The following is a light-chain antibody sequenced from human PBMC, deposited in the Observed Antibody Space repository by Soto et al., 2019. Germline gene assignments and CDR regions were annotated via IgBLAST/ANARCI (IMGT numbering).Light chain of an antibody. J-gene: IGLJ1*01. Sequence: QSVLTQPASVSGSPGQSITISCTGTSSYVGGYNYVSWYQHHPGKAPKLMIYDVSNRPSGVSNRFSGSKSGNTASLTISGLQAEDEADYYCSSYTSSSTYVFGTGTKSPS. CDR2: DVS. CDR1: SSYVGGYNY. V-gene: IGLV2-14*03. CDR3: SSYTSSSTYV.